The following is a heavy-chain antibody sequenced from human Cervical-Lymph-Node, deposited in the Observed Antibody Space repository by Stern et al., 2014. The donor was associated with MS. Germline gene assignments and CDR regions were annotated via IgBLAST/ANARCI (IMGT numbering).Heavy chain of an antibody. CDR3: VLPSTVTTAAFDV. D-gene: IGHD4-11*01. CDR2: IIPIFDTP. J-gene: IGHJ3*01. V-gene: IGHV1-69*06. CDR1: GGTFSTFS. Sequence: MQLVESGAEVKKPGSSVKVSCKASGGTFSTFSINWVRQVPGQSLEWMGVIIPIFDTPNFAQKFQGRVTIPADSSTSTVYMALNSLRFDDTAVYYCVLPSTVTTAAFDVWGRGTMVTVSS.